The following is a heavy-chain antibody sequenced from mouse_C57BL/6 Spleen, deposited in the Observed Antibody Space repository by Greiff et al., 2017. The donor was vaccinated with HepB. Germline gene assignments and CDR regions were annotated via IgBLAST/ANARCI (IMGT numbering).Heavy chain of an antibody. CDR3: ARGTTVANYFDY. J-gene: IGHJ2*01. CDR2: FHPYNDDT. CDR1: GYTFTTYP. Sequence: LVESGAELVKPGASVKMSCKASGYTFTTYPIEWMKQNHGKSLEWIGNFHPYNDDTKYNEKFKGKATLTVEKSSSTVYLELSRLTSEDSAVYYCARGTTVANYFDYWGQGTTLTVSS. V-gene: IGHV1-47*01. D-gene: IGHD1-1*01.